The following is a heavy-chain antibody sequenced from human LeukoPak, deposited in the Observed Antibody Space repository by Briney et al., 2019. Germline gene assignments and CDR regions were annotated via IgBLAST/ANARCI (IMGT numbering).Heavy chain of an antibody. Sequence: GGSLRLSCAASVFTFSSYSMSWVRQAPWKGLEWVSAISGSGGSTYYADSVKGRFTISRDNSKNTLYLQMNSLRAEDTAVYYCASAGSYYGGYWGQGTLVTVSS. CDR1: VFTFSSYS. CDR3: ASAGSYYGGY. CDR2: ISGSGGST. D-gene: IGHD1-26*01. J-gene: IGHJ4*02. V-gene: IGHV3-23*01.